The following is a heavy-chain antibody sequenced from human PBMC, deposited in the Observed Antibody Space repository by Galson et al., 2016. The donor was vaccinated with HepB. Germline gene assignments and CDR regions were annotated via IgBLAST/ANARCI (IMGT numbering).Heavy chain of an antibody. CDR1: GDSVSSNSAA. J-gene: IGHJ4*02. D-gene: IGHD1-1*01. CDR2: TYYRSKWYY. V-gene: IGHV6-1*01. Sequence: ISGDSVSSNSAAWNWIRQSPSRGLEWLGRTYYRSKWYYDYAVPVKSRITINPDTSKNRFSLHLNSVTPEDTAVYYCARDLGGAYGTGRSLDYWGQGTLVTVSS. CDR3: ARDLGGAYGTGRSLDY.